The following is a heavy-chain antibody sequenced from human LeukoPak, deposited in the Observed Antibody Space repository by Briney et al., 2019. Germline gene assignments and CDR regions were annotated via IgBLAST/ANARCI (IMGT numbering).Heavy chain of an antibody. V-gene: IGHV4-39*01. Sequence: SETLSLTCTVSGDSISNCNYYWGWIRQPPGKGLEWIGSIYCSGVNYYSSSLKSRVSTSVDTSKNQFSLRLSSATAADTAVYYCARVDWSGYYHFDYWGQGTLVTVSS. J-gene: IGHJ4*02. CDR3: ARVDWSGYYHFDY. CDR1: GDSISNCNYY. CDR2: IYCSGVN. D-gene: IGHD3-3*01.